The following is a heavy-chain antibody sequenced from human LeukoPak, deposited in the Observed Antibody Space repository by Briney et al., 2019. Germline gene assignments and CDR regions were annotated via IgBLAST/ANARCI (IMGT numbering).Heavy chain of an antibody. CDR2: IKSNADGGTP. J-gene: IGHJ4*02. D-gene: IGHD2/OR15-2a*01. Sequence: PGGSLRLSCAASGLTFSSYWMSWVRQAPGKGLEWVGRIKSNADGGTPDYAAPARGRFTISRDDSKNTLYLQMNSLKTEDTAVYYCTTFYHEYSPYWGRGTLVTVSS. CDR3: TTFYHEYSPY. V-gene: IGHV3-15*01. CDR1: GLTFSSYW.